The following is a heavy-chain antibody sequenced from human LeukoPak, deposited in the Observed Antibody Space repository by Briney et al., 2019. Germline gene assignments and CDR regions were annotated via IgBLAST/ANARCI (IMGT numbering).Heavy chain of an antibody. V-gene: IGHV4-38-2*02. CDR2: IYHSGST. D-gene: IGHD6-13*01. CDR3: ARNPRGYSSSWYSRGWFDP. Sequence: SETLSLTCTVSGYSISSGYYWGWIRQPPGKGLEWIGSIYHSGSTYYNPSLKSRVTISVDTSKNQFSLKLSSVTAADTAVYYCARNPRGYSSSWYSRGWFDPWGQGTLVTVSS. J-gene: IGHJ5*02. CDR1: GYSISSGYY.